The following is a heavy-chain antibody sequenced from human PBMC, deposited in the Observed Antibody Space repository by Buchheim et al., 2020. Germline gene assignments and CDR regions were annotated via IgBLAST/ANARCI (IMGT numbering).Heavy chain of an antibody. CDR1: GFTCSSYA. J-gene: IGHJ4*02. CDR2: ISYDGSNK. CDR3: ARGGMYYYDSSGYYSHFDY. D-gene: IGHD3-22*01. Sequence: QVQLVESGGGVVQPGRSLRLSCAASGFTCSSYAMHWVRQAPGKGLEWVAVISYDGSNKYYADSVKGRFTISSDNSKNTLDLQMNSLRAEDTAVYYCARGGMYYYDSSGYYSHFDYWGQGTL. V-gene: IGHV3-30*04.